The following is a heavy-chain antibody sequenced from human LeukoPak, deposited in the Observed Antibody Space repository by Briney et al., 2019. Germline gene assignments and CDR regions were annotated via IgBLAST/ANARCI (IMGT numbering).Heavy chain of an antibody. J-gene: IGHJ6*02. V-gene: IGHV3-30-3*01. CDR1: GLTFSSYA. Sequence: GGSLRLSCAASGLTFSSYAMSWVRQAPGKGLEWVAVISYDGSNKNYADSVKGRFTISRDNSKNTLFLQMNSLRADDTAIYYCARDLMSTIYYYYGMDVWGQGTTVTVSS. CDR2: ISYDGSNK. CDR3: ARDLMSTIYYYYGMDV. D-gene: IGHD5-24*01.